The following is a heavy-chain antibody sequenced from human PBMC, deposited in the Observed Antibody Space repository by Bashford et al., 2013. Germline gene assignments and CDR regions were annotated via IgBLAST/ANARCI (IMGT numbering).Heavy chain of an antibody. CDR3: ARRAASGIGT. V-gene: IGHV5-51*01. CDR2: IYPGDSDT. D-gene: IGHD1-26*01. Sequence: WVRQMPGKGLEWMGSIYPGDSDTRYSPSFEGQVTISVDSSISTAYLQWDSLKPSDTGIYFCARRAASGIGTWGQGTLVTVSS. J-gene: IGHJ5*02.